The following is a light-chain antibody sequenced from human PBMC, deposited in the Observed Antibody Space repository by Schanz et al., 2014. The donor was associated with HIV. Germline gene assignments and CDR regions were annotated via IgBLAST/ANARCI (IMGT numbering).Light chain of an antibody. Sequence: QSALTQPASVSGSPGQSITISCTGTSADIGAYKSVSWYQQHPGKAPNLMIYDVTHRPSGISSRFSGSKSGNTASLTISGLQAEDEADYYCQSFDSSVRGVVFGGGTKLTVL. CDR1: SADIGAYKS. CDR3: QSFDSSVRGVV. V-gene: IGLV2-14*03. J-gene: IGLJ2*01. CDR2: DVT.